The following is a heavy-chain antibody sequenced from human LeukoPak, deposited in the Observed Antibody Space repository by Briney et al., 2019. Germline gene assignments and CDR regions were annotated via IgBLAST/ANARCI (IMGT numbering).Heavy chain of an antibody. Sequence: GESLKISCKGSGYSFTSYWIGWVRQMPGKGLEWMGIIYPGDSDTRYSPSFQGQVTISADKSISTAYLQWSSLKASDTAMYYCARQENPGISAAGRVDYWGQGTLVTVSS. V-gene: IGHV5-51*01. CDR1: GYSFTSYW. D-gene: IGHD6-13*01. CDR3: ARQENPGISAAGRVDY. CDR2: IYPGDSDT. J-gene: IGHJ4*02.